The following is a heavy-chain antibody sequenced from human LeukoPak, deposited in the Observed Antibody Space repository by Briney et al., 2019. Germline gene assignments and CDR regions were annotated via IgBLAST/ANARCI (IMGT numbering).Heavy chain of an antibody. Sequence: SETLSLTCTVSGGSISSSSYYWGWIRQPPGKGLEWIGSIYYSGSTYYNPSLKSRVTISVDTSKNQFSLKLSSVTAADTAVYYCARVRVDSPYDYVWGSYRWEDYWGQGTLVTVSS. D-gene: IGHD3-16*02. CDR3: ARVRVDSPYDYVWGSYRWEDY. V-gene: IGHV4-39*07. CDR1: GGSISSSSYY. CDR2: IYYSGST. J-gene: IGHJ4*02.